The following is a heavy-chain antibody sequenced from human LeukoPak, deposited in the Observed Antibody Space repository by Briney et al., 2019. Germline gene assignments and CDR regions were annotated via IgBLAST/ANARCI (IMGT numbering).Heavy chain of an antibody. J-gene: IGHJ4*02. V-gene: IGHV1-69*06. CDR2: IIPIFGTA. D-gene: IGHD4-17*01. CDR1: GGTFSSYA. CDR3: ARNYGDYGYFDY. Sequence: ASVKVSCKASGGTFSSYAISWVRQAPGQGLEWMGGIIPIFGTANYAQKFQGRVTITADKSTSTAYMELSSLRSEDTAVYYCARNYGDYGYFDYWGQGTLVTVSS.